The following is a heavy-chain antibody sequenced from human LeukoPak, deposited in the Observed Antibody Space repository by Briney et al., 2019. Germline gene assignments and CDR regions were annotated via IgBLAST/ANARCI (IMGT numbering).Heavy chain of an antibody. CDR2: IWYDGSNK. CDR3: ARELSPVVKYYFDD. CDR1: GFTFSSYG. D-gene: IGHD3-22*01. J-gene: IGHJ4*02. V-gene: IGHV3-33*01. Sequence: GGSLRLSCAASGFTFSSYGMHWVRQAPGKGLEWVAVIWYDGSNKYYAGSVKGRFTISRDNSKNTLYLQTNSLRAEDTAVYYCARELSPVVKYYFDDWGQGTLVTVSS.